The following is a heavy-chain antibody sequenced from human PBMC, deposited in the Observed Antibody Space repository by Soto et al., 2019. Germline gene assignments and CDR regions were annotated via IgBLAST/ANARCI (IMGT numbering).Heavy chain of an antibody. J-gene: IGHJ4*02. CDR3: VSQLESTTYFDY. D-gene: IGHD2-2*01. CDR2: ISHTGSP. V-gene: IGHV4-39*01. CDR1: GGSISNSDYF. Sequence: SETLSLTCTVSGGSISNSDYFWAWMRQPPGKGLEWVGTISHTGSPRYNPSLKSRVTISVDTSKNQFSLRLPSVTAADTAVFYCVSQLESTTYFDYWGRGTLVTVSS.